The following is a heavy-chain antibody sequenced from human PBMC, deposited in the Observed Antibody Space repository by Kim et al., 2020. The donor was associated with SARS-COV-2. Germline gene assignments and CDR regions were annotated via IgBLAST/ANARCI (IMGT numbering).Heavy chain of an antibody. CDR2: ISAYNGNT. D-gene: IGHD3-3*01. CDR3: ARLVRRITIFGVVYGMDV. Sequence: ASVKVSCKASGYTFTSYGISWVRQAPGQGLEWMGWISAYNGNTNYAQKLQGRVTMTTDTSTSTAYMELGSLRSDDTAVYYCARLVRRITIFGVVYGMDVWGQGTTVTVSS. V-gene: IGHV1-18*04. J-gene: IGHJ6*02. CDR1: GYTFTSYG.